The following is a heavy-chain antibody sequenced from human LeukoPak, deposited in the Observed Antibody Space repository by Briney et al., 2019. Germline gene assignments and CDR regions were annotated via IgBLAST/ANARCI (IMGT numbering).Heavy chain of an antibody. CDR3: ATLPYYYDSSGSYYFDY. V-gene: IGHV3-23*01. J-gene: IGHJ4*02. D-gene: IGHD3-22*01. CDR1: GFTFSSYG. CDR2: ISGSGGST. Sequence: GGTLRLSCAASGFTFSSYGMSWVRQAPGKGLEWVSAISGSGGSTYYADSVKGRFTISRDNSKNTLYLQMNSLRVEDTAVYYCATLPYYYDSSGSYYFDYWGQGTLVTVSS.